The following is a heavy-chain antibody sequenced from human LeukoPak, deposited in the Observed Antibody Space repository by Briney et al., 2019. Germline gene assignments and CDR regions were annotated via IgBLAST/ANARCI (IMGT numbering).Heavy chain of an antibody. V-gene: IGHV3-11*01. CDR1: GFTFSDYY. Sequence: GGSLRLSCAASGFTFSDYYMSWIRQAPGKGLEWVSYISSSGSTIYYADSVKGRFTISRDNAKNSLYLQMNSLRAEDTAVYYCARDQEQQQIPRGPARYMDVWGKGTTVTVSS. CDR2: ISSSGSTI. D-gene: IGHD6-13*01. J-gene: IGHJ6*03. CDR3: ARDQEQQQIPRGPARYMDV.